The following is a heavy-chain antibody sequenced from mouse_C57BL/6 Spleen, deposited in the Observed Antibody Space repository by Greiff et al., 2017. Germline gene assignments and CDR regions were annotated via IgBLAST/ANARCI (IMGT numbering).Heavy chain of an antibody. Sequence: QVQLQQPGAELVKPGASVKLSCKASGYTFTSYWMHWVKQRPGQGLEWIGMIHPNSGSTNYNEKFKSKATLTVDKSSSTAYMQLSSLTSEDSAVYYCARSPGGYVYYAMDYWGQGTSVTVSS. CDR3: ARSPGGYVYYAMDY. CDR2: IHPNSGST. D-gene: IGHD2-2*01. J-gene: IGHJ4*01. CDR1: GYTFTSYW. V-gene: IGHV1-64*01.